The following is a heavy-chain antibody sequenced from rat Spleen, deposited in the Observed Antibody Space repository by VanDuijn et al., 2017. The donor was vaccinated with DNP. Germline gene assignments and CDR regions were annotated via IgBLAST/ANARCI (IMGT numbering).Heavy chain of an antibody. CDR3: ARRRYTYSSYRYYFDY. D-gene: IGHD1-2*01. V-gene: IGHV5-7*01. CDR2: ISYDGSST. CDR1: GFTFSDYN. J-gene: IGHJ2*01. Sequence: EVQLVESGGGLVQPGRSLKLSCAASGFTFSDYNMAWVRQAPKKGLEWVATISYDGSSTYYRDSVKGRFTISRDNAKSTLYLQMDSLRSEDTATYYCARRRYTYSSYRYYFDYWGQGVMVTVSS.